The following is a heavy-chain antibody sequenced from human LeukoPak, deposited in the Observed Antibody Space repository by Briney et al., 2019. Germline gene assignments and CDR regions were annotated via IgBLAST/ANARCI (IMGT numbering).Heavy chain of an antibody. V-gene: IGHV5-51*01. CDR2: IYPGDSDT. J-gene: IGHJ4*02. D-gene: IGHD3-16*01. CDR1: GYSFSNHW. CDR3: ARELFGSYGQLLSFDR. Sequence: GESLQISCKWSGYSFSNHWIGWVRQLPGKGLEWMGVIYPGDSDTRYSPSFQGQVTMSVDKSIDTAFLQWSSLKASDSAIYYCARELFGSYGQLLSFDRWGPGTQVTVSS.